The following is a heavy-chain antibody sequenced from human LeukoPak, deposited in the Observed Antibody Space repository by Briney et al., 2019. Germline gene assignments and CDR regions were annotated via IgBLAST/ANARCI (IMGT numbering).Heavy chain of an antibody. V-gene: IGHV1-8*01. D-gene: IGHD1/OR15-1a*01. CDR3: ARIASRNKRTAFDI. CDR1: GYTFTSYD. J-gene: IGHJ3*02. Sequence: ASVKVSCKAPGYTFTSYDINWVRQATGQGLEWMGWMNPNSGNTGYAQKFQGRVTMTRNTSISTAYMELSSLRSEDTAVYYCARIASRNKRTAFDIWGQGTMVTVSS. CDR2: MNPNSGNT.